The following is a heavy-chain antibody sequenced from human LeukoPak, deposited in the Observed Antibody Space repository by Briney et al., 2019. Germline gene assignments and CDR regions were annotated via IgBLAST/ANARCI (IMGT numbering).Heavy chain of an antibody. CDR1: GFAFNFYA. J-gene: IGHJ5*02. Sequence: GGSLRLSCAASGFAFNFYAMSWVRQAPGKGLQWVSTINANGINTYYADSVRGGFTISRDNSKDTLYLQLNSLRAEDTAIYFCAKPISRGLAVSADWFDPWGQGTLVIVSS. D-gene: IGHD6-19*01. CDR3: AKPISRGLAVSADWFDP. V-gene: IGHV3-23*01. CDR2: INANGINT.